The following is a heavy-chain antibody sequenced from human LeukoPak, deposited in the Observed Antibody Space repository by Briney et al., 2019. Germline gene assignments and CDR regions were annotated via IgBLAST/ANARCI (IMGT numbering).Heavy chain of an antibody. Sequence: SETLSLTCAVYGGSFSGYYWSWIRQPPGKGLEWIGEINHSGSTNYNPSLKSRVTISVDTSKNQFSLKLSSVTAADTAVYYCARRKGRIQLWSYFDYWGQGTLVTVSS. CDR3: ARRKGRIQLWSYFDY. D-gene: IGHD5-18*01. CDR2: INHSGST. J-gene: IGHJ4*02. CDR1: GGSFSGYY. V-gene: IGHV4-34*01.